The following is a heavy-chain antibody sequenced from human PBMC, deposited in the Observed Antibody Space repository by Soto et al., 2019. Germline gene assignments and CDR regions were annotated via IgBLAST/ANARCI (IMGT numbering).Heavy chain of an antibody. Sequence: PGESLKISCKGSGYSFTSYWIAWVRQMSGKGLEYMGIIYPADSDTRYSPSFQGQVTISADKSISIAYLQWSSLKASDTAMYYCARHGFYGDYSSNYFDPWGQGTLVTVSS. CDR3: ARHGFYGDYSSNYFDP. J-gene: IGHJ5*02. V-gene: IGHV5-51*01. CDR1: GYSFTSYW. CDR2: IYPADSDT. D-gene: IGHD4-17*01.